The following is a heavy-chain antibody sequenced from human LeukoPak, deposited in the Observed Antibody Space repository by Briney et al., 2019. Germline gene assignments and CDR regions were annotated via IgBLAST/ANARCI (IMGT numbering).Heavy chain of an antibody. CDR1: GFTFSSYA. D-gene: IGHD3-10*01. CDR3: AKAPYYYGSGSYYSMVIGFDY. V-gene: IGHV3-23*01. CDR2: ISGSGGST. Sequence: GGSLRLSCAASGFTFSSYAMSWVRQAPGKGLEWVSAISGSGGSTYYADSVKGRFTISRDNSKNTLYLQMNSLRAEDTAVYYCAKAPYYYGSGSYYSMVIGFDYWGQGTLVTVSS. J-gene: IGHJ4*02.